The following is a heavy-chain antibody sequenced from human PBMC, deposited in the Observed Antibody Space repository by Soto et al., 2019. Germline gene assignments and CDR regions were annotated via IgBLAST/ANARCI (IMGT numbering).Heavy chain of an antibody. V-gene: IGHV1-69*01. CDR2: IIPIFGTA. D-gene: IGHD3-22*01. Sequence: QVQLVQSGAEVKKPGSSVKVSCKASGGTFSSYAISWVRQAPGQGLEWMGGIIPIFGTANYAQKFQGRVTITADESTSTAYMELSSLRSEDTAVYYCARGRRWYYYDRSGYYWYFDLWGRGTLVTVSS. CDR1: GGTFSSYA. J-gene: IGHJ2*01. CDR3: ARGRRWYYYDRSGYYWYFDL.